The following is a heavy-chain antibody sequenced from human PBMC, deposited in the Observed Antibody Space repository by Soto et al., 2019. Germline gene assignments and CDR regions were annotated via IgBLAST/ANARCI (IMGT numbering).Heavy chain of an antibody. CDR2: SKGKNNGATI. CDR1: NFTFSTAW. V-gene: IGHV3-15*07. J-gene: IGHJ6*02. CDR3: TTDPHEYQYYGRDV. Sequence: EAQLVESGGGLVKPGGSLRLSCVASNFTFSTAWMTWVRQAPGKGLEWVGRSKGKNNGATIDYASAVQGRFTISRDDSTKTLYLQMDSLKTEDTARYYCTTDPHEYQYYGRDVWGQGTSGTVSS.